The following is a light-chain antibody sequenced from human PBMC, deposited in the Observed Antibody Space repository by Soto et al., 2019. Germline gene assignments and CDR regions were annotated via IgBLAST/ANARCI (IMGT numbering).Light chain of an antibody. CDR2: GAS. V-gene: IGKV3-20*01. CDR3: QQYGSSPTWT. J-gene: IGKJ1*01. CDR1: QSFSSNY. Sequence: EIVLTQSPGTLSLSPGERATLSCRASQSFSSNYLAWYQQKPGQAPRLIIYGASTRATDIPDRFSGSGSGTDFTLTISRLEPEDFAVYYCQQYGSSPTWTFGQGTRVEIK.